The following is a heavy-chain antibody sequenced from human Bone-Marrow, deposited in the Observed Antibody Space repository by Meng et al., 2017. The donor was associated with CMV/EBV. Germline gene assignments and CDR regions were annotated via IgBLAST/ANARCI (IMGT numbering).Heavy chain of an antibody. CDR1: GYTFTSYG. D-gene: IGHD5-24*01. Sequence: ASVKVSSKTSGYTFTSYGISWVRQAPGQGLEWMGWISVYNGNTNYVQSLQGRVTMTTDTSTSTAYMEMRSLRSDDTAVYYCARSGDGYSFGYYGMDVWGQGTTVTVSS. J-gene: IGHJ6*02. CDR3: ARSGDGYSFGYYGMDV. V-gene: IGHV1-18*01. CDR2: ISVYNGNT.